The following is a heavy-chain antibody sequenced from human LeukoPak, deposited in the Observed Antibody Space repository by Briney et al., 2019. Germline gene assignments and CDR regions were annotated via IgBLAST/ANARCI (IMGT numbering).Heavy chain of an antibody. V-gene: IGHV4-34*01. CDR1: GGSFSGYY. J-gene: IGHJ6*03. Sequence: SETLSLTCAVYGGSFSGYYWSWIRQPPGKGLEWIGEINHSGSTNYNPSLTSRVTISVDTSKNQFSLKLSSVTAADTAVYYCARGIWNHERTYYYYYYMDVWGKGTTVTVSS. CDR2: INHSGST. D-gene: IGHD1-14*01. CDR3: ARGIWNHERTYYYYYYMDV.